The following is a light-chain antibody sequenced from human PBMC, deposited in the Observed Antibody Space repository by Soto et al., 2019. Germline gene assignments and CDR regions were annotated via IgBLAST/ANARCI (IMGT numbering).Light chain of an antibody. CDR3: SSYTSSSTVV. Sequence: QSALTQRASVSGSPGQSITISCTGTSSDVGGYNYDSWYQQHPGKAPKLMIYDVSNRPSGVSNRFSGSKSGNTASLTISGLQAEDDADYYCSSYTSSSTVVFGGGTKLTVL. J-gene: IGLJ2*01. CDR2: DVS. V-gene: IGLV2-14*01. CDR1: SSDVGGYNY.